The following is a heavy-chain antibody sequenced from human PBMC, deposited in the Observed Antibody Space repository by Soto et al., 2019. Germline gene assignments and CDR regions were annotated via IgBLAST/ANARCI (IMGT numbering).Heavy chain of an antibody. J-gene: IGHJ4*02. CDR1: GFTFSSYG. Sequence: GGSLRLSCAASGFTFSSYGMHWVRQAPGKGLEWVAVISYDGSNKYYADSVKGRFTISRENSKNTLYLQMNSLRAEDTAVYYCAKGSRRWYHWNAVFSVYRGKGILVTVSS. CDR2: ISYDGSNK. CDR3: AKGSRRWYHWNAVFSVY. V-gene: IGHV3-30*18. D-gene: IGHD1-1*01.